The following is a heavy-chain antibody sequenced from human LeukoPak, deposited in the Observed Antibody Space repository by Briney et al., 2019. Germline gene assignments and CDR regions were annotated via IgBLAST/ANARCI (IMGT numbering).Heavy chain of an antibody. J-gene: IGHJ5*02. Sequence: PGGSLRLSCAASGFTFSSYGMHWVRQAPGKGLEWVAVIWYDGSNKYYADSVKGRFTISRDNSKNTLYLQMNSLRAEDTAVYYCAKSPPPYCSSTSCYGGSWFDPWGQGTLVTVSS. CDR3: AKSPPPYCSSTSCYGGSWFDP. CDR2: IWYDGSNK. D-gene: IGHD2-2*01. V-gene: IGHV3-30*02. CDR1: GFTFSSYG.